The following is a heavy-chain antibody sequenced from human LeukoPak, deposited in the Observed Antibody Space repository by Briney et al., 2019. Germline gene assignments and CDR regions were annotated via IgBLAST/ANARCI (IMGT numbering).Heavy chain of an antibody. D-gene: IGHD4-23*01. CDR1: GGSISSYY. Sequence: SETLSLTCTVSGGSISSYYWSWIRQPPGKGLEWIGYIYYSGSTNYNPSLKSRVTISVDTSKNQFSLKLSPVTAADTAVYYCARRGGGNSHYYYYGMDVWGQGTTVTVSS. V-gene: IGHV4-59*08. CDR3: ARRGGGNSHYYYYGMDV. CDR2: IYYSGST. J-gene: IGHJ6*02.